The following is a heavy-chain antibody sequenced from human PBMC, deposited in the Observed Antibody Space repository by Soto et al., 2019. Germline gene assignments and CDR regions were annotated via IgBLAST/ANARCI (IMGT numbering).Heavy chain of an antibody. CDR2: ISSSSNTI. D-gene: IGHD3-22*01. V-gene: IGHV3-48*01. CDR1: GFTFSTYS. J-gene: IGHJ4*02. Sequence: GGSLRLSCAASGFTFSTYSMNWVRQAPGKGLEWVSYISSSSNTIFYTDSVKGRFTVSRDNAKNSLYLQMNSLRAEDTAVYYCAXPTYYYDSSGPPAYWGQGTLVTVSS. CDR3: AXPTYYYDSSGPPAY.